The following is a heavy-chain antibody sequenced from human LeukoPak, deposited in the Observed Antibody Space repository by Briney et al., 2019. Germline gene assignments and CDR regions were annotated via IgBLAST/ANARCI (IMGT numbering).Heavy chain of an antibody. Sequence: SVKVSCKASGGTFSSYAISWVRQAPGQGLEWMGGIIPIFGTANYAQKFQGGVTITAARSTSTAYMELSSLRSEDTAVYYCARGKISNSSGWYYYFDYWGQGTLVTVSS. CDR3: ARGKISNSSGWYYYFDY. J-gene: IGHJ4*02. CDR1: GGTFSSYA. V-gene: IGHV1-69*06. CDR2: IIPIFGTA. D-gene: IGHD6-19*01.